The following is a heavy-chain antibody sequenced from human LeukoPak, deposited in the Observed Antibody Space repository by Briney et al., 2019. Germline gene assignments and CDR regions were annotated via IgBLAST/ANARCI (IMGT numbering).Heavy chain of an antibody. CDR2: FYATGGT. V-gene: IGHV4-4*07. CDR3: ARGTTVERPFFNY. J-gene: IGHJ4*02. CDR1: GGSISSYY. D-gene: IGHD1-1*01. Sequence: PSETLSLTCTVSGGSISSYYWSWIRQPAGRGLEWIGRFYATGGTKYNPSLQSRVTMSVDTSKNQFSLKLSSVTAADTAVYYCARGTTVERPFFNYWGQGTLVTVSS.